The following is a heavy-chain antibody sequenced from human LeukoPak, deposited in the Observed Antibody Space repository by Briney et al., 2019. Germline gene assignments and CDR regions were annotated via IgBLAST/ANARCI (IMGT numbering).Heavy chain of an antibody. CDR3: ARFGLGDPSYDFWSGYYSGAFDI. D-gene: IGHD3-3*01. J-gene: IGHJ3*02. V-gene: IGHV3-30-3*01. CDR1: GFTFSSYA. Sequence: PGGSLRLSCAASGFTFSSYAMHWVRQAPGKGLEWVAVISYDGSNKYYADSVKGRFTISRDNSKNTLYLQMNSLRAEDTAVYYCARFGLGDPSYDFWSGYYSGAFDIWGQGTMVTVSS. CDR2: ISYDGSNK.